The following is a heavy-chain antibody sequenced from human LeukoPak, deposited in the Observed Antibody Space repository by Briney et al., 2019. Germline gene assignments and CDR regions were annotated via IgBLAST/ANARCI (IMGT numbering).Heavy chain of an antibody. CDR3: ARSVPDYTRFDY. J-gene: IGHJ4*02. D-gene: IGHD4-11*01. Sequence: PGGSLRLSCAASGFTFNNYAMNWVRQAPGKGLEWVSAITGNDGSTYYADSVKGRFTISRDNSKNTLYLQMNSLRAEDTAVYYCARSVPDYTRFDYWGQGALVTVSS. V-gene: IGHV3-23*01. CDR1: GFTFNNYA. CDR2: ITGNDGST.